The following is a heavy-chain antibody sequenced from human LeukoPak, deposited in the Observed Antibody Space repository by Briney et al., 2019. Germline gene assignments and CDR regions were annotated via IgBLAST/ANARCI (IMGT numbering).Heavy chain of an antibody. CDR2: TNHSGST. V-gene: IGHV4-34*01. J-gene: IGHJ4*02. D-gene: IGHD3-3*01. Sequence: SETLSLTCAVYGGSFSGYYWSWIRQPPGKGLEWIGETNHSGSTNYNPSLKSRVTISVDTSKNQFSLKLSSVTAADTAVYYCARALKDFWSGYSRAYFDYWGQGTLVTVSS. CDR3: ARALKDFWSGYSRAYFDY. CDR1: GGSFSGYY.